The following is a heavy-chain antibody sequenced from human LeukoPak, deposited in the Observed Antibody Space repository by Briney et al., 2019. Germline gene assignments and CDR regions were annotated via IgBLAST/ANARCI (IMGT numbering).Heavy chain of an antibody. V-gene: IGHV3-30*02. CDR2: IRYDGSNK. J-gene: IGHJ4*02. CDR3: AKDIGLLWFGELDY. Sequence: GGSLRLSCAAFGFTFSSYGMHWVRQAPGKGLEWVAFIRYDGSNKYYADSVKGRFTISRDNSKNTLYLQMNSLRAEDTAVYYCAKDIGLLWFGELDYWGQGTLVTVSS. CDR1: GFTFSSYG. D-gene: IGHD3-10*01.